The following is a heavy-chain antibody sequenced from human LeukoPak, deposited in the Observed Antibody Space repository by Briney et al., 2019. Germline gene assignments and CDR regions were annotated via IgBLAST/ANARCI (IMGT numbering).Heavy chain of an antibody. CDR2: ISSYNGKT. Sequence: ASVKVSCKASGYTFTSYGISWVRQAPGQGLEWMGWISSYNGKTEYAQNFQGRVTMTIDTSTTTAYLDMWSLRSDDTAVYYCARDIPGGTYYNWLDPWGQGTLVTVSS. V-gene: IGHV1-18*01. D-gene: IGHD1-26*01. CDR1: GYTFTSYG. CDR3: ARDIPGGTYYNWLDP. J-gene: IGHJ5*02.